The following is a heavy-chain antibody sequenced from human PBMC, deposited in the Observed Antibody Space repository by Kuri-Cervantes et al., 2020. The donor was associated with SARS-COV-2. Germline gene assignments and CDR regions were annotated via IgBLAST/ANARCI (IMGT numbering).Heavy chain of an antibody. CDR1: GFTFGDYA. CDR2: IRNKAYGGRT. V-gene: IGHV3-49*04. D-gene: IGHD2-8*01. CDR3: TKESLGYCTSGLCPAVAFDI. J-gene: IGHJ3*02. Sequence: GESLKISCTASGFTFGDYAMSWVRQAPGKGLEWVGFIRNKAYGGRTEYAASVKGRFTISRDDSKSIAYLQMNSLETEDTTVYYCTKESLGYCTSGLCPAVAFDIWGQGTMVTVSS.